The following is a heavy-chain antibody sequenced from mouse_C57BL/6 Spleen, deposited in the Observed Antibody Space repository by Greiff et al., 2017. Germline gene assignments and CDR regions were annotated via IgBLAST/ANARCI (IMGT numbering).Heavy chain of an antibody. CDR3: ARYDYDRGYAMDY. Sequence: VKLQESGAELVRPGTSVKVSCKASGYAFTNYLIEWVKQRPGQGLEWIGVINPGSGGTNYNEKFKGKATLTADKSSSTAYMQLSSLTSEDSAVYFCARYDYDRGYAMDYWGQGTSVTVSS. J-gene: IGHJ4*01. D-gene: IGHD2-4*01. CDR2: INPGSGGT. V-gene: IGHV1-54*01. CDR1: GYAFTNYL.